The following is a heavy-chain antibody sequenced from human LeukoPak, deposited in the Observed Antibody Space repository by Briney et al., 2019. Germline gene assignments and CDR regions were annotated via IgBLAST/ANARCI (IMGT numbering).Heavy chain of an antibody. V-gene: IGHV3-49*04. CDR1: GLSFGDSA. J-gene: IGHJ4*02. CDR3: ARGERDFDY. D-gene: IGHD3-16*01. CDR2: TRSKVYRRST. Sequence: PGGSLRLSCRVSGLSFGDSAVTWVRQAPGKGLEWVGCTRSKVYRRSTDYAASVKGRFIISRDESESIAYLQMDSLRTEDTAMYYCARGERDFDYWGQGTLVTVSS.